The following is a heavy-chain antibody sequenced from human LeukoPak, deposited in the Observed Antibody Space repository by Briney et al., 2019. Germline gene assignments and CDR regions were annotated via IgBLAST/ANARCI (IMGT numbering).Heavy chain of an antibody. CDR2: ISWNSGSI. D-gene: IGHD6-13*01. V-gene: IGHV3-9*01. Sequence: TGGSLRLSCAASGFTLSPYAMNWVRQAPGKGLEWVSGISWNSGSIGYADSAKGRFTISRDNAKNSLYLQMNSLRAEDTALYYCAKGAGYSSSWYVDRGYYYYMDVWGKGTTVTVSS. CDR3: AKGAGYSSSWYVDRGYYYYMDV. CDR1: GFTLSPYA. J-gene: IGHJ6*03.